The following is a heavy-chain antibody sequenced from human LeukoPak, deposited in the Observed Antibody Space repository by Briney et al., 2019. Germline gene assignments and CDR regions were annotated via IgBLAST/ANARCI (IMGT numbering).Heavy chain of an antibody. CDR1: GFRVSDYL. D-gene: IGHD1-1*01. Sequence: ASVKVSCKASGFRVSDYLIHWIRQAPGQGPQYMGWINPDNGGTHYSQHFQVRVTMTRDTSVSTMYMELTSLSSDDTAVYFCARGLFGTTWFDFWGQGTLVTVSS. J-gene: IGHJ4*02. CDR2: INPDNGGT. CDR3: ARGLFGTTWFDF. V-gene: IGHV1-2*02.